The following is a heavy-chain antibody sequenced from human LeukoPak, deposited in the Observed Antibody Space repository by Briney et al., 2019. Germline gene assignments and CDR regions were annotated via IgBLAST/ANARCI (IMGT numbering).Heavy chain of an antibody. Sequence: PGGSLRLSCAASGFTFSDYYMSWIRQAPGKGLEWVSYISSSGSTIYYADSVKGRFTISRDNAKNSLYLQMNSLRAEDTAVYYCARDLYYHCSGSYLSKWGQGTLVTVSS. V-gene: IGHV3-11*01. J-gene: IGHJ4*02. CDR1: GFTFSDYY. CDR3: ARDLYYHCSGSYLSK. CDR2: ISSSGSTI. D-gene: IGHD3-10*01.